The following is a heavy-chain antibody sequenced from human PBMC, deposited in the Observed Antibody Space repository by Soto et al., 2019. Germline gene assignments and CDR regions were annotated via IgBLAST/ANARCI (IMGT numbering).Heavy chain of an antibody. Sequence: QVQLVQSGAEVKKPGASVKVSCKASGYTFTSYGIGWVRQAPGQGLEWMGWISAYNGNTNFAQKLQGRVTMTTDQSTSPAYMELRSLRSDDAAVYYCARVIIGGSNWFDPWDQGTLVTVSS. V-gene: IGHV1-18*04. D-gene: IGHD3-16*01. J-gene: IGHJ5*02. CDR1: GYTFTSYG. CDR2: ISAYNGNT. CDR3: ARVIIGGSNWFDP.